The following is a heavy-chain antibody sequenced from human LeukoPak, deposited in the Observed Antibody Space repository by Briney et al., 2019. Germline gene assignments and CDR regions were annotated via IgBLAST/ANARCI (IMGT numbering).Heavy chain of an antibody. CDR1: GGSISSGSYY. CDR2: IYTGGST. V-gene: IGHV4-61*02. CDR3: ARGSYGGNSWFDP. D-gene: IGHD4-23*01. Sequence: PSETLSLTCTVSGGSISSGSYYWSWIRQPAGKGLEWIGRIYTGGSTNYNPSLKSRVTISVDTSKNQFSLKLSSVTAADTAVYYCARGSYGGNSWFDPWGQGTLVTVSS. J-gene: IGHJ5*02.